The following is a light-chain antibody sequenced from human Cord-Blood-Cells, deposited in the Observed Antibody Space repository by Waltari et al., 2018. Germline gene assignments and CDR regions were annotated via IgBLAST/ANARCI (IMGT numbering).Light chain of an antibody. CDR2: AAS. V-gene: IGKV1-39*01. J-gene: IGKJ1*01. CDR1: QSISSY. Sequence: DIQMTQSPSSLPASVGDRVTITCRASQSISSYLNWYQQKPRKAPKLLIYAASRLQSGVPSRFSGSGSGTDFTLTISSLQPEEFATYYCQQSYSTPRGTFGQGTKVEIK. CDR3: QQSYSTPRGT.